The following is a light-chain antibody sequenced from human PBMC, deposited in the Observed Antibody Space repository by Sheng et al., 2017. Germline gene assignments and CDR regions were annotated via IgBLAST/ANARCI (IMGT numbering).Light chain of an antibody. CDR3: QQSYSPPWT. J-gene: IGKJ1*01. V-gene: IGKV1-12*01. Sequence: DIQMTQSPFSVSASIGDRVTITCRASQAISSWLAWYQQKPGKAPKLLIYAASSLQSGVPSRFSGSGSGTDFTLTINSLQPEDFATYYCQQSYSPPWTFGQGTKVGNQT. CDR1: QAISSW. CDR2: AAS.